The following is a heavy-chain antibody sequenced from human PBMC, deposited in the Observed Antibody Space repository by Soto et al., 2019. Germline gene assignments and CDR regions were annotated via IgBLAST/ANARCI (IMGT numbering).Heavy chain of an antibody. D-gene: IGHD6-6*01. J-gene: IGHJ6*02. CDR2: ISFDGSNK. CDR3: AKGPPVAGRPMLEYYYYGMDV. CDR1: GFIFSSFG. Sequence: QVQLVESGGGVVQPGRSLRLSCGASGFIFSSFGMHWVRQAPGKGLEWVAVISFDGSNKYYADSVKGRFTISRDSSKNTLYLQMNSLRDEDTAVYFCAKGPPVAGRPMLEYYYYGMDVWGQGSTVTVSS. V-gene: IGHV3-30*18.